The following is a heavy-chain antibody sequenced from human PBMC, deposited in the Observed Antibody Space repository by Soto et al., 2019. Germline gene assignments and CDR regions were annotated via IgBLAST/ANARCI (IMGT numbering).Heavy chain of an antibody. CDR2: IYYSGIT. J-gene: IGHJ5*02. Sequence: QVQLQESGPGLVKPSETLSLTCTVSGVSISDYYWSWLRQPPGKGLEWIGYIYYSGITNYNPSLKSRFTLSVDTSKNHFSLKLSSVTAADTAVYYCARGWSGYLNWFDPWGQGTLVTVSS. CDR1: GVSISDYY. CDR3: ARGWSGYLNWFDP. D-gene: IGHD3-3*01. V-gene: IGHV4-59*01.